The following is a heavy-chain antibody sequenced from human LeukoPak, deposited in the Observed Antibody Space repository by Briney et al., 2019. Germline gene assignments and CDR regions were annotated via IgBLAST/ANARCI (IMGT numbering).Heavy chain of an antibody. D-gene: IGHD6-19*01. CDR3: ARGPAVAGYYYGMDV. CDR1: GFXFDDYG. J-gene: IGHJ6*02. Sequence: GGSLRLSCAASGFXFDDYGISWVRQAPGKGLEWVSGMNWNGGSTGYADSVKGRFTISRDNAKNSLYLQMNSLRAEDTALYYCARGPAVAGYYYGMDVWGQGTTVTVSS. CDR2: MNWNGGST. V-gene: IGHV3-20*04.